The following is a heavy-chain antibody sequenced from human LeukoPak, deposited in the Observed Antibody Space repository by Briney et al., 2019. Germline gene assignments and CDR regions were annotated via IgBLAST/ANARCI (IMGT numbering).Heavy chain of an antibody. CDR2: IYYSGST. D-gene: IGHD3-10*01. Sequence: SETLSLTCTVSGGSISSYYWSWIRQPPWKGLEWIGYIYYSGSTNYNPSLKSRVTISVDTSKNQFSLKLSSVTAADTAVYYCARAEPFGGNDYWGQGTLVTVSS. J-gene: IGHJ4*02. CDR3: ARAEPFGGNDY. V-gene: IGHV4-59*01. CDR1: GGSISSYY.